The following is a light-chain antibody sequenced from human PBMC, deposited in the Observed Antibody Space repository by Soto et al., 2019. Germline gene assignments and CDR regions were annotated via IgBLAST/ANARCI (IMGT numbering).Light chain of an antibody. CDR2: AAS. CDR1: QNINNY. CDR3: QQSFSTLWT. V-gene: IGKV1-39*01. Sequence: DIQVTQSPSSLSASVGDRVTITCRASQNINNYLNWYQQKPGKAPKLLIYAASSLQSGVPSRFSGSGSGTDFTLIISSLQPEDFATYYCQQSFSTLWTFGQGTKVEIK. J-gene: IGKJ1*01.